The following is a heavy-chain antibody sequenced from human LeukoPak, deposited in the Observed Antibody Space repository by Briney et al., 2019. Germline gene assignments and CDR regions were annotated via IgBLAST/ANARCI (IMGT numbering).Heavy chain of an antibody. D-gene: IGHD3-22*01. CDR3: ATRITMIVAVPNTDAFDI. CDR2: IYYSGST. V-gene: IGHV4-39*01. J-gene: IGHJ3*02. Sequence: SETLSLTCTVSGGSIGSSSYYWGWIRQPTGKGLEWIGSIYYSGSTYYNPSLKSRVTISVDTSKNQFSLKLSSVTAADTAVYYCATRITMIVAVPNTDAFDIWGQGTMVTVSS. CDR1: GGSIGSSSYY.